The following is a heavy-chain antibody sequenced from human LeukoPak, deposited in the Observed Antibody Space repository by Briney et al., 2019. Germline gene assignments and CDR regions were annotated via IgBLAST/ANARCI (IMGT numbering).Heavy chain of an antibody. Sequence: SVKVSCKASGFTXTSSAMQWVRQARGQRLEWIGWIVVGSGNTNYAQKFQERVTITRDMSTSTAYMELTSLRSEDTAVYYCAADLNYYDSSGSGDYWGQGTLVTVSS. D-gene: IGHD3-22*01. CDR1: GFTXTSSA. CDR3: AADLNYYDSSGSGDY. V-gene: IGHV1-58*02. CDR2: IVVGSGNT. J-gene: IGHJ4*02.